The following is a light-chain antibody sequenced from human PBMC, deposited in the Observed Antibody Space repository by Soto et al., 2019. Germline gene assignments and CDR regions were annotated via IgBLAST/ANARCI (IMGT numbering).Light chain of an antibody. CDR3: MPGPHVPPR. CDR1: QSLVYSDGNTY. CDR2: KVS. V-gene: IGKV2-30*01. Sequence: GEYASVSCWARQSLVYSDGNTYLNWFQQRPGQSPRRLIYKVSNRDSGVPDRVSSSGSGAVSALKLSRVEAEEGGVYFCMPGPHVPPRFGQGTKVDVK. J-gene: IGKJ1*01.